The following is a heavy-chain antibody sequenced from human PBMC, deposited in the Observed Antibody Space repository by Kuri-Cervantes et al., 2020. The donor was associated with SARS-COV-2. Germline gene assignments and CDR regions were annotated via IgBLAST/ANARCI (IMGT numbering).Heavy chain of an antibody. Sequence: SETLSLTCTVSGYSISSGYYWGWIRQPPGKGLEWIGSIYHSGSTYYNPSLKSRVTISVDTSKNQFPLKLSSVTAADTAVYYCAREDLSVVVPAAFFDYWGQGTLVTVSS. J-gene: IGHJ4*02. D-gene: IGHD2-2*01. CDR3: AREDLSVVVPAAFFDY. CDR2: IYHSGST. V-gene: IGHV4-38-2*02. CDR1: GYSISSGYY.